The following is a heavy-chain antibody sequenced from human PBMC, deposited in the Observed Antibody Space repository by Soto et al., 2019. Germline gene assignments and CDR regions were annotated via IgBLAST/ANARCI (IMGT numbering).Heavy chain of an antibody. J-gene: IGHJ4*02. CDR2: IIPILGIA. Sequence: QVQLVQSGAEVKKPGSSVKVSCKASGGTFSSYTISWVRQAPGQGLEWMGRIIPILGIANYAQKFQGRVTITADKSXXTAYMELSSLRSEDTAVYYCAREKGSPWAGGSYYSWGQGTLVTVSS. CDR1: GGTFSSYT. D-gene: IGHD1-26*01. V-gene: IGHV1-69*08. CDR3: AREKGSPWAGGSYYS.